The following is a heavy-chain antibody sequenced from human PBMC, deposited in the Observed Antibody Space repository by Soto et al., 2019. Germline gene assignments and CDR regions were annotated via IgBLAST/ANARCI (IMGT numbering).Heavy chain of an antibody. CDR2: IYYSGST. CDR1: GGSISSGVYY. Sequence: SETLSLTCTVSGGSISSGVYYWSWIRQHPGKGLEWIGYIYYSGSTYYNPSLKSRVTISVDTSKNQFSLKLSSVTAADTAVYYCARDFKAPNDAWAFDYWGQGTLVTVS. V-gene: IGHV4-31*03. J-gene: IGHJ4*02. CDR3: ARDFKAPNDAWAFDY. D-gene: IGHD3-16*01.